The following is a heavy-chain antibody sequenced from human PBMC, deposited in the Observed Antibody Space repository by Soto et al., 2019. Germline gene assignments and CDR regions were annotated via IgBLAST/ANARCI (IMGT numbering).Heavy chain of an antibody. CDR1: GFTFTGHY. D-gene: IGHD1-26*01. Sequence: ASVKVSCKASGFTFTGHYLHWVRQAPGQELEWMGWINPNRGGTSYEQKVQGRNTMTKNTSITTANMELSRMSSDDTAVYYGEKSGSDFRASRGYFDYWGQGTLVTVSS. J-gene: IGHJ4*02. V-gene: IGHV1-2*02. CDR2: INPNRGGT. CDR3: EKSGSDFRASRGYFDY.